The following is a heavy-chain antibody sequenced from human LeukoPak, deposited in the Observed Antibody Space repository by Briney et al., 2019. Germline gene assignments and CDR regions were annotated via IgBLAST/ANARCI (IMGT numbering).Heavy chain of an antibody. CDR2: MNPNSGNT. D-gene: IGHD1-26*01. J-gene: IGHJ6*03. CDR1: GYTFTSYD. V-gene: IGHV1-8*01. CDR3: ARTGSYPRFYYYYYMDV. Sequence: ASVKVSCKASGYTFTSYDINWVRQATGQGLEWMGWMNPNSGNTGSAQKFQGRVTMTRNTSISTAYMELSSLRSEDTAVYYCARTGSYPRFYYYYYMDVWGKGTTVTVSS.